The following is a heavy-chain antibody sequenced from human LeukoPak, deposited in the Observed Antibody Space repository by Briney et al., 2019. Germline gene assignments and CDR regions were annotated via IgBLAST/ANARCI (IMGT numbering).Heavy chain of an antibody. J-gene: IGHJ4*02. V-gene: IGHV3-21*01. CDR1: GFTFSSYS. CDR3: ARDHDSGSYYGY. CDR2: ISSSSSYI. Sequence: PGGSLRLSCAASGFTFSSYSMNWVRQAPGKGLEWVSSISSSSSYIYYADSVKGRFTISRDNAKNSLYLRMNSLRAEDTAVYYCARDHDSGSYYGYWGQGTLVTVSS. D-gene: IGHD1-26*01.